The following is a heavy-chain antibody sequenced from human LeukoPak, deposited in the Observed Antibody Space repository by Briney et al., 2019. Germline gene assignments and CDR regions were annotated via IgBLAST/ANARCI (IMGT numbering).Heavy chain of an antibody. CDR2: ISSNGGTT. Sequence: QSGGSLRLSCAASGFTFSSYAMHWVRQAPGKGLEYVSAISSNGGTTYYANSVKGRFTISRDNSKNTLYLQMGSLRAEDMAVYYCAKSSYYYDSSGYSYYFDYWGQGTLVTVSS. D-gene: IGHD3-22*01. J-gene: IGHJ4*02. CDR1: GFTFSSYA. V-gene: IGHV3-64*01. CDR3: AKSSYYYDSSGYSYYFDY.